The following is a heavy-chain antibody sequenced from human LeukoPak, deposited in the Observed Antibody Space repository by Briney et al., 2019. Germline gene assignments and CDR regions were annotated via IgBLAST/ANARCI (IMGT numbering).Heavy chain of an antibody. J-gene: IGHJ4*02. Sequence: GGPLRLSCAASGFNFANHAMSWVRQAAGKGLEWVSAISGGGDITYYADSVKGRFTISRDNSKDTLFLQMHSLRPGDTAVYYCVREDTPATANYWGQGTLVTISS. V-gene: IGHV3-23*01. CDR1: GFNFANHA. D-gene: IGHD2-21*02. CDR3: VREDTPATANY. CDR2: ISGGGDIT.